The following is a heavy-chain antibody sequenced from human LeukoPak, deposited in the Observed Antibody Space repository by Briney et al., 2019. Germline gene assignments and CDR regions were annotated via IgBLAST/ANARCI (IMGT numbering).Heavy chain of an antibody. Sequence: GGSLRLSCAASGFTFSNYNMNWVRQAPGKGLEWVSSISSSSAYIFYSDSVKGRFTISRDNAQSSLYLQMNSLRAEDTAVYYCARQAVARPFDLWGQGTMVAVSS. V-gene: IGHV3-21*06. CDR1: GFTFSNYN. J-gene: IGHJ3*01. CDR2: ISSSSAYI. CDR3: ARQAVARPFDL.